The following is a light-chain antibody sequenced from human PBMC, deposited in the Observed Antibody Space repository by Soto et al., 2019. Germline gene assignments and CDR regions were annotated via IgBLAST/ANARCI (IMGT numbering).Light chain of an antibody. Sequence: EIVLTQSPDTLSLSPGGRATLSCRASQSVTTRLAWYQQKPGQPPRLLISGASVRASGVTVRISGSGSGTDFTLTISCLQSEDFAVYYCQQYNNWPPVTFGQGTRLEIK. CDR1: QSVTTR. CDR2: GAS. J-gene: IGKJ5*01. CDR3: QQYNNWPPVT. V-gene: IGKV3D-15*01.